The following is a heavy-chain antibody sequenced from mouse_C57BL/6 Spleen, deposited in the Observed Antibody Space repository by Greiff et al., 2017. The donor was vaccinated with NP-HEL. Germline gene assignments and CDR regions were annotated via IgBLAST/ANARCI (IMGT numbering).Heavy chain of an antibody. V-gene: IGHV1-15*01. CDR2: IDPETGGT. CDR1: GYTFTDYE. Sequence: QVQLKESGAELVRPGASVTLSCKASGYTFTDYEMHWVKQTPVHGLEWIGAIDPETGGTAYNQKFKGKAILTADKSSSTAYMELRSLTSDDSAVYYCTRSNYSNYVGAYWGQGTLVTVSA. J-gene: IGHJ3*01. CDR3: TRSNYSNYVGAY. D-gene: IGHD2-5*01.